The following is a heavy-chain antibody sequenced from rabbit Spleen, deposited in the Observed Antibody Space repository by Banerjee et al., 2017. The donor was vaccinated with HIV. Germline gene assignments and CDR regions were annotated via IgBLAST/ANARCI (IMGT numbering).Heavy chain of an antibody. D-gene: IGHD8-1*01. CDR1: GFSFSNKAV. CDR3: ARDAGTSFSTYGMDL. V-gene: IGHV1S45*01. Sequence: QEQLVESGGGLVKPEGSLKLSCTASGFSFSNKAVMCWVRQAPGKGLEWVACAYAGSSGSTYSATWAKGRFTISKTSSTTVTLQMTSLTAADTATYFCARDAGTSFSTYGMDLWGPGTLVTVS. CDR2: AYAGSSGST. J-gene: IGHJ6*01.